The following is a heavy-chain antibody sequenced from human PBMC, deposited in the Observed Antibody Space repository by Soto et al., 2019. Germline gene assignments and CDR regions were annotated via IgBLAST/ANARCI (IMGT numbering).Heavy chain of an antibody. CDR1: GASISGFY. J-gene: IGHJ5*02. V-gene: IGHV4-4*07. Sequence: SETLSLTCTVSGASISGFYWSWIRRSAGKGLEWIGRIYATGTTDYNPSLKSRVMMSVDTSKKQFSLKLRSVTAADTAVYYCVRDGTKTLRDWFDPWGQGMSVTVSS. CDR3: VRDGTKTLRDWFDP. CDR2: IYATGTT. D-gene: IGHD1-1*01.